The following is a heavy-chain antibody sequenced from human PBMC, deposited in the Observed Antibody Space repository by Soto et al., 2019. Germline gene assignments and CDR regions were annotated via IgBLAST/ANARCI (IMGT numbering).Heavy chain of an antibody. V-gene: IGHV1-18*01. CDR2: ISAYNGNT. CDR3: ARNGRPGSRRSYDFNSY. CDR1: GYTFVSYG. Sequence: GASVKVSCKASGYTFVSYGISWVRQAPGQGLEWMGWISAYNGNTDYAQKFQGRVTMTTDTSTSTAYMELRSLRSDDTAVYYCARNGRPGSRRSYDFNSYWGQGTLVTFSS. D-gene: IGHD3-3*01. J-gene: IGHJ4*02.